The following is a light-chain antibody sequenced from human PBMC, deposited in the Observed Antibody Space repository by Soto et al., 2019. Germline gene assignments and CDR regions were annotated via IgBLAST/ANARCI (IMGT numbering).Light chain of an antibody. J-gene: IGLJ2*01. CDR3: ASWDGSLTLV. CDR1: NSNIGDKA. Sequence: QSVLTQPPSASGTPGQRVTISCSGSNSNIGDKAVTWYQQIPGTAPKVVIHSDDQRPSGVPDRFSGSKSGNSASLAISAVQSEDEADYFCASWDGSLTLVFGGGTKLTVL. V-gene: IGLV1-44*01. CDR2: SDD.